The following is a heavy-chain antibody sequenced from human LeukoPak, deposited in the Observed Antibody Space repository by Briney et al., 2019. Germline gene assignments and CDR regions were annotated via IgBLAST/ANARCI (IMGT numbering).Heavy chain of an antibody. CDR2: IKQDGSEK. V-gene: IGHV3-7*03. Sequence: GGSLRLSCAASGFTFSRYWMSWVRQAPGKGLEWGANIKQDGSEKYYVDSVKGRFTISRDNAKNSLYLQMNSLRAEDTAVYYCARDLIAAAGAFDYWGQGTLVTVSS. CDR3: ARDLIAAAGAFDY. CDR1: GFTFSRYW. D-gene: IGHD6-13*01. J-gene: IGHJ4*02.